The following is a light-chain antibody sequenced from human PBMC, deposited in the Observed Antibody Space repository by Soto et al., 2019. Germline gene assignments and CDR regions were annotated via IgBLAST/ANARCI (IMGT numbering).Light chain of an antibody. J-gene: IGKJ1*01. V-gene: IGKV3-20*01. CDR3: QKYGSSPT. CDR1: QSVSSSY. Sequence: EIVLTQPPAPLSLFPGERATLSCRASQSVSSSYLAWYQQKPGQAPRLLIYGASSRATGIPDRFSGSWCGTDFTLTISSLEDEDFAVYYCQKYGSSPTFGQGTKVEIK. CDR2: GAS.